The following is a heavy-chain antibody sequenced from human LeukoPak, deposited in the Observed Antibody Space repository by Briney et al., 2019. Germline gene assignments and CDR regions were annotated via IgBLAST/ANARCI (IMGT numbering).Heavy chain of an antibody. CDR2: ISSSSSCI. V-gene: IGHV3-21*01. Sequence: GGSLRLSCAMSGFTFSIYSMNWVRQAPGKGLEWVSSISSSSSCIYYADSVKGRFTISRDNAKNSLYLQMNSLRAEDTAVYYCARDKWAADALDVWGKGTTVTVSS. J-gene: IGHJ6*04. CDR1: GFTFSIYS. D-gene: IGHD1-26*01. CDR3: ARDKWAADALDV.